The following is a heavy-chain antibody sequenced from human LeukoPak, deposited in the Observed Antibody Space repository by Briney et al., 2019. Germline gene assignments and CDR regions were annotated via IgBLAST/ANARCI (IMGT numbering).Heavy chain of an antibody. D-gene: IGHD2-15*01. CDR2: ISSSGSTI. V-gene: IGHV3-48*04. Sequence: GGSLRLSCAASGFTFSSYSMNWVRQAPGKGLEWVSYISSSGSTIYYADSVKGRFTISRDNAKNSLYLQMNSLRAEDTAVYYCAKFSRATDSYWGQGTLVTVSS. J-gene: IGHJ4*02. CDR3: AKFSRATDSY. CDR1: GFTFSSYS.